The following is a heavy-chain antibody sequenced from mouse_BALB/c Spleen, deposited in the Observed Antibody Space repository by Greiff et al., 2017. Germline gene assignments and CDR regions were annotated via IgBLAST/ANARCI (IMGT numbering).Heavy chain of an antibody. V-gene: IGHV1S81*02. Sequence: QVQLQQPGAELVKPGASVKLSCKASGYTFTSYYMYWVKQRPGQGLEWIGGINPSNGGTNFNEKFKSKATLTVDKSSSTAYMQLSSLTSEDSAVYYWTRGGIYYGYAWYFDVWGAGTTVTVSS. D-gene: IGHD2-2*01. CDR2: INPSNGGT. J-gene: IGHJ1*01. CDR1: GYTFTSYY. CDR3: TRGGIYYGYAWYFDV.